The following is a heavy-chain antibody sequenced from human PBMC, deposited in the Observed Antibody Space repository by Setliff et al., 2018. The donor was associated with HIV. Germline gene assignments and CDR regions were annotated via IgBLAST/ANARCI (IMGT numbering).Heavy chain of an antibody. J-gene: IGHJ5*02. CDR3: VRDSANGFGP. CDR2: IYSSGTT. Sequence: PSETLSLTCTVSGGSIGSGSVYWGWIRLPAGKGLEWIGHIYSSGTTNYNPSLKSRVTISLDTSRNQFSLKVTSVTAADTAVYYCVRDSANGFGPWGQGTLVTVSS. D-gene: IGHD1-26*01. V-gene: IGHV4-61*09. CDR1: GGSIGSGSVY.